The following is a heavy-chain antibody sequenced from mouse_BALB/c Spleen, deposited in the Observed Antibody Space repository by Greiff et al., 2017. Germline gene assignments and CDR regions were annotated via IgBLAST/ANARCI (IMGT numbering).Heavy chain of an antibody. CDR1: GFSLTSYG. J-gene: IGHJ3*01. V-gene: IGHV2-9*02. D-gene: IGHD1-1*01. CDR3: ARVGYYGIAY. CDR2: IWAGGST. Sequence: VHLVESGPGLVAPSQSLSITCTVSGFSLTSYGVHWVRQPPGKGLEWLGVIWAGGSTNYNSALMSRLSISKDNSKSQVFLKMNSLQTDDTAMYYCARVGYYGIAYWGQGTLVTVSA.